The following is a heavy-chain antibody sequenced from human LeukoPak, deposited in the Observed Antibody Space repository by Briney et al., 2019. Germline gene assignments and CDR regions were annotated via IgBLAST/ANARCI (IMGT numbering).Heavy chain of an antibody. J-gene: IGHJ4*02. CDR1: GFTFSRYA. D-gene: IGHD3-10*01. CDR3: AKDLVYYGSGSYYNGNY. V-gene: IGHV3-23*01. Sequence: GGSLRLSCAASGFTFSRYAMSWVSQAPGKGLEWVSAISGSGGSTYYADSVKGRFTISRDNSKNTLYLQMNSLRAEDTAVYYCAKDLVYYGSGSYYNGNYCGQGTLVTVSS. CDR2: ISGSGGST.